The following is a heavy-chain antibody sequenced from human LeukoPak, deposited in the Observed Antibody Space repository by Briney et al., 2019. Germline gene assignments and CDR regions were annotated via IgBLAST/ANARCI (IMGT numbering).Heavy chain of an antibody. V-gene: IGHV3-74*01. CDR3: ARAPSEIGGYYPEYFRH. D-gene: IGHD3-22*01. CDR2: IKSDGST. Sequence: GGSLRLPCAASGFTFSSYWMHWVRQAPGKGLVWVSRIKSDGSTRYADSVKGRFTISRDNAKNTVPLQMTSLRAEDTGVYYCARAPSEIGGYYPEYFRHWGQGTLVIVSS. CDR1: GFTFSSYW. J-gene: IGHJ1*01.